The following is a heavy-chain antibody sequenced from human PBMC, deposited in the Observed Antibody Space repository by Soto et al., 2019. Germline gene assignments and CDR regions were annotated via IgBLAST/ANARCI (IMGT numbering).Heavy chain of an antibody. CDR1: GFTVSSNY. Sequence: GGSLRLSCAASGFTVSSNYMSWVRQAPGKGLEWVSVIYSGGSTYYADSVKGRFIISRDNSKNTLFLQMNNLRVEDTAMYYCARDPGYRNGMDVWGQGTTVTVSS. CDR3: ARDPGYRNGMDV. CDR2: IYSGGST. J-gene: IGHJ6*02. V-gene: IGHV3-66*01. D-gene: IGHD5-18*01.